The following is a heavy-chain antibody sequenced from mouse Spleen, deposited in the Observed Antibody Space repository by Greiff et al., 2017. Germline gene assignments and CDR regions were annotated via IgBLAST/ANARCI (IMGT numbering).Heavy chain of an antibody. CDR3: TRWPIYDGFLYYFDY. CDR2: IDPETGGT. V-gene: IGHV1-15*01. D-gene: IGHD2-3*01. CDR1: GYTFTDYE. Sequence: QVQLKQSGAELVRPGASVTLSCKASGYTFTDYEMHWVKQTPVHGLEWIGAIDPETGGTAYNQKFKGKAILTADKSSSTAYMELRSLTSEDSAVYYCTRWPIYDGFLYYFDYWGQGTTLTVSS. J-gene: IGHJ2*01.